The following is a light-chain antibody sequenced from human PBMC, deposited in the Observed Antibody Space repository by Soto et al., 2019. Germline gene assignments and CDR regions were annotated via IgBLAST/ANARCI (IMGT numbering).Light chain of an antibody. CDR1: NSNIGSHT. CDR3: SSYTSSSTLPRGV. Sequence: QSVLTQPPSASGTPGQRVTISCSGSNSNIGSHTVNWFQQRPGTAPKLLIYNSSQRPSGVPDRFSGSKSGTSASLAISGLQSEDEADYYCSSYTSSSTLPRGVFGGGTKLTVL. V-gene: IGLV1-44*01. CDR2: NSS. J-gene: IGLJ3*02.